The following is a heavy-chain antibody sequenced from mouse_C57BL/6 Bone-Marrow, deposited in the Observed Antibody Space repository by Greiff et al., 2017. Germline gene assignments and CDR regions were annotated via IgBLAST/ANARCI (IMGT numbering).Heavy chain of an antibody. CDR1: GFTFSSYA. CDR2: ISDGGSYT. CDR3: ARGYDGY. Sequence: EVQLVESGGGLVKPGGSLKLSCAASGFTFSSYAMSWVRQTPEKRLEWVATISDGGSYTYYPDNVKGRFTISRDNAKNNLYLQMSHLKSEDTAMYYCARGYDGYWGQGTTLTVSS. D-gene: IGHD2-3*01. V-gene: IGHV5-4*01. J-gene: IGHJ2*01.